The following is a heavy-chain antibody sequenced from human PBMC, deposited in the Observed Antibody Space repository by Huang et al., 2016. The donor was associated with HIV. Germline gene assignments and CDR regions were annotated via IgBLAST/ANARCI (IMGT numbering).Heavy chain of an antibody. CDR3: ARASWYEPRSWYFGL. D-gene: IGHD6-13*01. J-gene: IGHJ2*01. V-gene: IGHV4-34*01. CDR1: GGSVSGHY. CDR2: INDNGYT. Sequence: QVQLQQWGAGLLKPSETLSLTCAVYGGSVSGHYWSWIRQPPGKGLEWIAEINDNGYTNYNPDLKSRVTISVHTSRNQFSLKLNSVTAADAAVYYCARASWYEPRSWYFGLWGRGTLVTVSS.